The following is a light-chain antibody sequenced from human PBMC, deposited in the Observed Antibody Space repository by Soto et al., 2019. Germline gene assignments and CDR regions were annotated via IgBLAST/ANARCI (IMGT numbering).Light chain of an antibody. J-gene: IGLJ1*01. CDR1: SSDVGGYNY. V-gene: IGLV2-11*01. Sequence: QSVLTQPRSVSGSPGQSVTISCTVTSSDVGGYNYVSWYQQHPGKAPKLMIFDVIKRPSGVPDRFSGSKSANTASLTISGLQAEDEADYYCCSYAGSYTYVFGTGTKVTVL. CDR2: DVI. CDR3: CSYAGSYTYV.